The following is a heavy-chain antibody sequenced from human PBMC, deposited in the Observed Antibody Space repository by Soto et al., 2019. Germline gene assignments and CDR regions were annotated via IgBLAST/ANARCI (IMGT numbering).Heavy chain of an antibody. Sequence: QVQLVQSGAEVKKPGSSVKVSCKASGGTFSSYTISWVRQAPGQGLEWMGRIIPFLGIANYAQKFQGRDTITADKAASTAYMELSSLRSEDTAVYYCARGPREYCSCGSCLPDYWGQGTLVTVSS. D-gene: IGHD2-15*01. J-gene: IGHJ4*02. CDR1: GGTFSSYT. CDR2: IIPFLGIA. V-gene: IGHV1-69*02. CDR3: ARGPREYCSCGSCLPDY.